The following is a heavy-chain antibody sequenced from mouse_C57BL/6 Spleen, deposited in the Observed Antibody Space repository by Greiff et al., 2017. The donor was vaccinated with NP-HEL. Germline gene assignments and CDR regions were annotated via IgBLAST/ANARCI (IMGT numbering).Heavy chain of an antibody. Sequence: EVQGVESGGGLVKPGGSLKLSCAASGFTFSDYGMHWVRQAPEKGLEWVAYISSGSSTIYYADTVKGRFTISRDNAKNTLFLQMTSLRSEDTAMYYCARNYYGGSYRGPAWFAYWGQGTLVTVSA. J-gene: IGHJ3*01. CDR1: GFTFSDYG. D-gene: IGHD1-1*01. CDR3: ARNYYGGSYRGPAWFAY. V-gene: IGHV5-17*01. CDR2: ISSGSSTI.